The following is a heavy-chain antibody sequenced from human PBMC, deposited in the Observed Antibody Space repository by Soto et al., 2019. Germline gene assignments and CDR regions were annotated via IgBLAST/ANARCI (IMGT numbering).Heavy chain of an antibody. D-gene: IGHD4-4*01. CDR3: AREGTVTSVEIDP. CDR1: GYTFTSYD. J-gene: IGHJ5*02. CDR2: INAGNGNT. V-gene: IGHV1-3*01. Sequence: ASVKVSCKASGYTFTSYDINWVRQATGQGLEWMGWINAGNGNTKYSQKFQGRVTITRDTSASTAYMELSSLRSEDTAVYYCAREGTVTSVEIDPWGQGTLVTVSS.